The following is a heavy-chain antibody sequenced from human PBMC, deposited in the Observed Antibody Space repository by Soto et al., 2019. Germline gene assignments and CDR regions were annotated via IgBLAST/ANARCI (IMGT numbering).Heavy chain of an antibody. D-gene: IGHD3-3*01. J-gene: IGHJ6*02. CDR1: GFTFSSYG. Sequence: GGSLRLSCAASGFTFSSYGMHWVRQAPGKGLEWVAVIWYDGSNKYYTDSVKGRFTISRDNSKNTLYLQMNSLRAEDTAVYYCAREGEYYDFWSGYYTGYYGMDVWGQGTTVTV. V-gene: IGHV3-33*01. CDR3: AREGEYYDFWSGYYTGYYGMDV. CDR2: IWYDGSNK.